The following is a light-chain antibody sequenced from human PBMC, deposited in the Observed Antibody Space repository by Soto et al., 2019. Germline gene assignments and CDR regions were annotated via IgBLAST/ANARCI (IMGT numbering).Light chain of an antibody. CDR2: AAS. J-gene: IGKJ4*01. CDR3: LQDYSYPLT. CDR1: QGISSN. Sequence: DIQLTQSPSFLSASLGDRVTITCRASQGISSNLAWYQQKPGKAPKLLIYAASTLQSGVPSRFRGSGFGTDFTLTISSLQPDDFETYYCLQDYSYPLTFGGGTKVDIK. V-gene: IGKV1-9*01.